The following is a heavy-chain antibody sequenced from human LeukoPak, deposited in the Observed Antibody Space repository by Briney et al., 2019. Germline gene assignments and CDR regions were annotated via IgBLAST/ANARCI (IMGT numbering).Heavy chain of an antibody. J-gene: IGHJ6*03. CDR3: ARSGRGVDSFYFYMDV. CDR2: IKHDGSEKQDGSEK. D-gene: IGHD3-10*01. V-gene: IGHV3-7*01. Sequence: GGSLRLSCAASGFTFSQYWMSWVCQAPGKGLEWVANIKHDGSEKQDGSEKNYVDSVKGRFTISRDNAKNSLYLQMNSLRAEDTAVYYCARSGRGVDSFYFYMDVWGKGTTVTVSS. CDR1: GFTFSQYW.